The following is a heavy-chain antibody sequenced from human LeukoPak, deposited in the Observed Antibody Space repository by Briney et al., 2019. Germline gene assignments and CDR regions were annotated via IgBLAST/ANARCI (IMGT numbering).Heavy chain of an antibody. Sequence: GGSLRLSCAASGFTFSSYWMSWVRQAPGMGLEWVANIKQDGSEKYYVDSVKGRFTISRDNAKNSLYLQMNSLRAEDTAVYYCARHITMVRGVLDYWGQGTLVTVSS. D-gene: IGHD3-10*01. CDR2: IKQDGSEK. CDR1: GFTFSSYW. V-gene: IGHV3-7*01. CDR3: ARHITMVRGVLDY. J-gene: IGHJ4*02.